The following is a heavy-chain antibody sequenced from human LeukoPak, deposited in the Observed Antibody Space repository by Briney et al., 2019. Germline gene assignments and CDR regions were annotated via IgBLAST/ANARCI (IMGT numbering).Heavy chain of an antibody. CDR1: GGSISSSSYY. D-gene: IGHD6-19*01. J-gene: IGHJ4*02. CDR2: IYYSGST. CDR3: ARQSARSSGWY. Sequence: PSETLSLTCTVSGGSISSSSYYWGWIRQPPGKGLEWLGSIYYSGSTYYNPSLKSRVTISVDTSKNQFSLKLSSVTAADTAVYYCARQSARSSGWYWGQGTLVTVSS. V-gene: IGHV4-39*01.